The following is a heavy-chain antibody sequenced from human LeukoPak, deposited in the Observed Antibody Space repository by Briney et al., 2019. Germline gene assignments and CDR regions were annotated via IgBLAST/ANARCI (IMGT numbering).Heavy chain of an antibody. CDR3: ASGGDVTSYFDL. CDR1: GGTFSSYA. CDR2: IIPIFGTA. V-gene: IGHV1-69*01. J-gene: IGHJ2*01. D-gene: IGHD2-21*02. Sequence: SVKLACKASGGTFSSYAISWVRQAPGQGLDWMGGIIPIFGTANYAQKLQGRVTITADESTSTAYMELSSLRSEDTAVYYCASGGDVTSYFDLWGRGTLVTVSS.